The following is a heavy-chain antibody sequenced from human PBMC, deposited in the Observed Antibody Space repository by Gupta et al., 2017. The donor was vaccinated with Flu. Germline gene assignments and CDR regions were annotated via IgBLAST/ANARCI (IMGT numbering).Heavy chain of an antibody. CDR1: GVSINSRDYY. Sequence: QLLESGSGLVKPSETLSLTCSVSGVSINSRDYYWGWIRQPPGKGLEWIGNIFYRGTTSYNPSLRSRVTMSVDTSKNQFSLKVNSMTAADTAVYYCAIQASITGTAAHFDYWGPGTLVTVSS. V-gene: IGHV4-39*01. D-gene: IGHD1-7*01. CDR3: AIQASITGTAAHFDY. J-gene: IGHJ4*02. CDR2: IFYRGTT.